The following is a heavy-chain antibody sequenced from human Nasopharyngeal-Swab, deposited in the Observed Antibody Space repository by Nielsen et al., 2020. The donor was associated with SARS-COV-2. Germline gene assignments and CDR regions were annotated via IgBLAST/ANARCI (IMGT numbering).Heavy chain of an antibody. Sequence: GESLKISCAASGFTFSSYSMNWVRQAPGKGLVWVSRINSDGSSTSYADSVKGRFTISRDNAKNTLYLQMNSLRAEDTAVYYCASGMVLEWLPTYWYFDLWGRGTLVTVSS. CDR1: GFTFSSYS. J-gene: IGHJ2*01. D-gene: IGHD3-3*01. V-gene: IGHV3-74*01. CDR2: INSDGSST. CDR3: ASGMVLEWLPTYWYFDL.